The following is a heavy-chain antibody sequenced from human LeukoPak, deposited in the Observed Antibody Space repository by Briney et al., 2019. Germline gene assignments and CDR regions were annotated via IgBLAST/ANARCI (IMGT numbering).Heavy chain of an antibody. D-gene: IGHD3-22*01. CDR1: GGSISSGGFY. CDR3: ARHGSYYDSREGQYYYYYMDV. CDR2: IYHSGST. Sequence: PSETLSLTCTVSGGSISSGGFYWSWIRQPPGKGLEWIGYIYHSGSTYYNPSLKSRVTISVDTSKNQFSLKLSSVTAADTAVYYCARHGSYYDSREGQYYYYYMDVWGKGTTVTVSS. J-gene: IGHJ6*03. V-gene: IGHV4-30-2*01.